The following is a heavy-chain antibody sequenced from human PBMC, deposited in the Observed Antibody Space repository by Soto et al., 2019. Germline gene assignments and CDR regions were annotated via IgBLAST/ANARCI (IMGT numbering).Heavy chain of an antibody. Sequence: ASVKVSCKASGGTFSSYTISWVRQAPGQGLEWMGRIIPILGNTNYAQKLQGRVTMTTDTSTSTAYMELRSLRSDDTAVYYCARHLDRGYETNDAFDIWGQGTMVTVSS. CDR1: GGTFSSYT. V-gene: IGHV1-18*01. CDR3: ARHLDRGYETNDAFDI. D-gene: IGHD5-12*01. J-gene: IGHJ3*02. CDR2: IIPILGNT.